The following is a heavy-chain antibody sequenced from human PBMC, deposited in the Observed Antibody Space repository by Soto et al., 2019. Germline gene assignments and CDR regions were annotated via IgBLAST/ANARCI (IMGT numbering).Heavy chain of an antibody. CDR1: GGTFSSYA. CDR2: IIPIFGTA. V-gene: IGHV1-69*06. J-gene: IGHJ6*02. Sequence: QVQLVQSGAEVKKPGSSVKVSCKASGGTFSSYAISWVRQAPGQGLEWMGVIIPIFGTANYAQKFQGRVTITADKSTSTAYMELSSLRSEDTAVYYCASLLGYCSSPSCYLVGYYYYGMDVWGQGTTVTVSS. CDR3: ASLLGYCSSPSCYLVGYYYYGMDV. D-gene: IGHD2-2*01.